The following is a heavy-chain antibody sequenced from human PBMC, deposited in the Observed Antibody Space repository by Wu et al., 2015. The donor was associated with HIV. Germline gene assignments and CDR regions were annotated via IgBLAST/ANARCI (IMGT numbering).Heavy chain of an antibody. V-gene: IGHV1-18*01. CDR1: GYIFTRYV. CDR2: INPYNGDT. J-gene: IGHJ2*01. Sequence: QVQLVQSGTEVKKPGASVKVSCKASGYIFTRYVMSWLRQAPGQGLEWMGWINPYNGDTNYAQKFQGRVTMTTATSTSTAYMELRSLRSDDTAVYYCAREPLAAAGDYWYFDLWGRGTLVTVSS. D-gene: IGHD6-13*01. CDR3: AREPLAAAGDYWYFDL.